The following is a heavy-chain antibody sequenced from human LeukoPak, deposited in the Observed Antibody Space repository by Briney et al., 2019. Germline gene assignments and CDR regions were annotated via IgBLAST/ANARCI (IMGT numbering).Heavy chain of an antibody. V-gene: IGHV4-34*01. CDR3: ARGDGAAAGANAFDI. D-gene: IGHD6-13*01. CDR1: GGSFSGYY. J-gene: IGHJ3*02. Sequence: SETLSLTCAVYGGSFSGYYWSWIRQPPGKGLEWIGEINHSGSTNYNPSLKSRVTISVDTSKNQFSLKLSSVTAADTAVYYCARGDGAAAGANAFDIGGKGTMVTVSS. CDR2: INHSGST.